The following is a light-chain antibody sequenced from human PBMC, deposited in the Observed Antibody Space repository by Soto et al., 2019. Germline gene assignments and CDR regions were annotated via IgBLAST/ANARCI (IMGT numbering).Light chain of an antibody. Sequence: QSALAQPPSASGSPGQSVTISCTGTSSDVGGYNYVSWYQQHPGKAPKLMIYEVSKRPSGVPDRFSGSKSGNTASLTVSGLQAEDEADYYGSSYAGSNNQVFGTGTKVTV. V-gene: IGLV2-8*01. CDR3: SSYAGSNNQV. CDR1: SSDVGGYNY. CDR2: EVS. J-gene: IGLJ1*01.